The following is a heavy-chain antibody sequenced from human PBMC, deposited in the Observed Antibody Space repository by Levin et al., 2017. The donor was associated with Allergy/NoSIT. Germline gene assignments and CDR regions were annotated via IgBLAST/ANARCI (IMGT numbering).Heavy chain of an antibody. J-gene: IGHJ4*02. CDR1: RYTFTDFF. CDR3: ARLSSPGDFDY. Sequence: ASVKVSCKASRYTFTDFFIHWVRQAPGQGLEWLGWINPNSGGTKYPQKFQGRVTMTRDTSTSTAYMELPSLTSDDTAVYYCARLSSPGDFDYWGQGTLVTVSS. V-gene: IGHV1-2*02. CDR2: INPNSGGT.